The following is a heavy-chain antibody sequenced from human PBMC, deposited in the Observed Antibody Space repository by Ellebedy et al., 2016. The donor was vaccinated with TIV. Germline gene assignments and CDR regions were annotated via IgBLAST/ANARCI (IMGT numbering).Heavy chain of an antibody. D-gene: IGHD4-17*01. CDR1: GFIVSSYY. J-gene: IGHJ6*02. V-gene: IGHV3-53*01. Sequence: GGSLRLSCAASGFIVSSYYMIWVRQAPGKGLEWVSVIYDGGRTSYADSVTGRFTISRDNAKGSLFLQMSSLRAEDTAVYYCARDDYGESGGMDVWGQGTTVTVSS. CDR3: ARDDYGESGGMDV. CDR2: IYDGGRT.